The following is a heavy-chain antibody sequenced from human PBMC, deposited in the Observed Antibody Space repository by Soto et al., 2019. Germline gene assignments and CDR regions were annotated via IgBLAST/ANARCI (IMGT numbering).Heavy chain of an antibody. J-gene: IGHJ5*02. Sequence: PSETLSLTCTVSGGSISSYYWSWIRQPPGKGLEWIGYIYYSGSTNYNPSLKSRVTISVDTSKNQFSLKLSSVTAADTAVYYCARHEGYCSGRRCYEWFHPWGQGPLVT. CDR2: IYYSGST. CDR3: ARHEGYCSGRRCYEWFHP. CDR1: GGSISSYY. D-gene: IGHD2-15*01. V-gene: IGHV4-59*08.